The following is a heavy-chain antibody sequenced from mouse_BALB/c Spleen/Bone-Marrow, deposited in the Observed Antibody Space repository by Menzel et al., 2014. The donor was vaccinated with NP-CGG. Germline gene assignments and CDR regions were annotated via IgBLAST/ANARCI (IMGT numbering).Heavy chain of an antibody. CDR3: ARSGSSSGYFDY. D-gene: IGHD1-1*01. J-gene: IGHJ2*01. CDR1: GFTFSSFG. CDR2: ISSGSSTI. V-gene: IGHV5-17*02. Sequence: EVKLMESGGGLVQPGGSRKLSCAASGFTFSSFGMHWVRQAPEKGLEWVAYISSGSSTIYYADTVMGRFPISRDNPKNTLFLQMTSLRSEDTAMYYCARSGSSSGYFDYWGQGTTLTVSS.